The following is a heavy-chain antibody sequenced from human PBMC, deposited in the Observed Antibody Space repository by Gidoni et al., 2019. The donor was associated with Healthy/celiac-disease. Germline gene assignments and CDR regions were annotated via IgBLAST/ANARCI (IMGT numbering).Heavy chain of an antibody. J-gene: IGHJ6*02. CDR3: ARGLGYCSGGSCHPNYGMDV. D-gene: IGHD2-15*01. CDR1: GGSISRGSYY. Sequence: QVQLQESGPGLVKPYQPLSLTCTVSGGSISRGSYYWRWIRQPAGKGLEWIGRIYTSGSTNYNPSLKSRVTISVDTSKNQFSLKLSSVTAADTAVYYCARGLGYCSGGSCHPNYGMDVWGQGTTVTVSS. V-gene: IGHV4-61*02. CDR2: IYTSGST.